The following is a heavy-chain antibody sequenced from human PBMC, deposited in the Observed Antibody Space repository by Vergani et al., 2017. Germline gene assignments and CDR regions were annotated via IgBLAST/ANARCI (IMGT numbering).Heavy chain of an antibody. CDR3: CSEYSSSLEQHPRPPGFDD. CDR1: GFTFSSYA. J-gene: IGHJ4*02. V-gene: IGHV3-30-3*01. CDR2: ISYDGSNK. D-gene: IGHD6-6*01. Sequence: QVQLVESGGGVVQPGRSLRLSCAASGFTFSSYAMHWVRQAPGKGLEWVAVISYDGSNKYYADSVKGRFTISRDNSKNTLYLQMNSLRAEDTAVYYCCSEYSSSLEQHPRPPGFDDWGQGTLVTVSS.